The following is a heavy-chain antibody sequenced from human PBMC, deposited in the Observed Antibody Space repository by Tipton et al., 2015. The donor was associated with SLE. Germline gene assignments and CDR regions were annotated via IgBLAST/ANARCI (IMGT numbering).Heavy chain of an antibody. J-gene: IGHJ4*02. Sequence: SLRLSCAASGFTFDDYAMHWVRQAPGKGLEWVSGITWSGGVIGYADSVKGRFTISRDNDKNSLYLQMNRLRVEDTALYYCAKDGRVGTSPYASSGGLDYWGRGTLVTVSS. CDR2: ITWSGGVI. D-gene: IGHD6-25*01. V-gene: IGHV3-9*01. CDR3: AKDGRVGTSPYASSGGLDY. CDR1: GFTFDDYA.